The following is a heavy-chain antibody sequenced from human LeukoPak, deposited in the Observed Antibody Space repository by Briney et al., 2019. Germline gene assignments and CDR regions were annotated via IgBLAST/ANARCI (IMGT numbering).Heavy chain of an antibody. CDR2: IKQDGSEK. CDR3: ARDAGVVIPIRYFDY. J-gene: IGHJ4*02. Sequence: PGGSLRLSCAASGFTFSSYWMSWVRQAPGKGLEWVANIKQDGSEKYYVDSVKGRFTISRDNAKNSLYLQMNSLRAEDTAVYYCARDAGVVIPIRYFDYWGQGTLVTVSS. V-gene: IGHV3-7*01. D-gene: IGHD3-3*01. CDR1: GFTFSSYW.